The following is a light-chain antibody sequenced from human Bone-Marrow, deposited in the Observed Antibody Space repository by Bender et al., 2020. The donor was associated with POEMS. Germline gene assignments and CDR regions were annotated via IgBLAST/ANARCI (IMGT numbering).Light chain of an antibody. Sequence: QSALTQPASVSGSPGQSLTFSCSAPGSFLTVSWYQQQPDRAPKVLLFEATRRPSGVSDRFSGSVSGAPASLTISGLQPEDEADYFCCSFIGNNSYVFGPVTSITVL. CDR3: CSFIGNNSYV. J-gene: IGLJ1*01. CDR2: EAT. CDR1: APGSFLT. V-gene: IGLV2-23*01.